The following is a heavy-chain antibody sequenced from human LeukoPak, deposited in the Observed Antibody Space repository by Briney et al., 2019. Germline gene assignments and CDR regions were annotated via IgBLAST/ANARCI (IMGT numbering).Heavy chain of an antibody. J-gene: IGHJ6*03. CDR1: GGSISTSNYY. Sequence: SETLSLTRTVSGGSISTSNYYWGWIRQPPGKGLEWIGNIFYSGSTYYSPSLRSRVTISLDTSRNQLSLKLTSVIAADTAVYYCARVAKHFRGGLSFYFMDVWGIGTTVTISS. V-gene: IGHV4-39*07. CDR3: ARVAKHFRGGLSFYFMDV. D-gene: IGHD3-10*01. CDR2: IFYSGST.